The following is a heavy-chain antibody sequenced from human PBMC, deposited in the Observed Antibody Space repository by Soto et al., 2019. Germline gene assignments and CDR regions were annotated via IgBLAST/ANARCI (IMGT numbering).Heavy chain of an antibody. CDR2: LNGSGGST. D-gene: IGHD3-10*01. Sequence: GSLILSFAASGFTFSNYAMTLVRQAPGKGLEWVSGLNGSGGSTSSADSVKGRFAISRDNSKKTLYLQMNSLRDGDTAVYYCARGFSAGKGSPPDYWGQGTLVTVSS. CDR1: GFTFSNYA. CDR3: ARGFSAGKGSPPDY. V-gene: IGHV3-23*01. J-gene: IGHJ4*02.